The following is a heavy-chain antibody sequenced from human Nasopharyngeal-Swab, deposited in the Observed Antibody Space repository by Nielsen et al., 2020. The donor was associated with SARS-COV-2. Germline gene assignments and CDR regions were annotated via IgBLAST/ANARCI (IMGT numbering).Heavy chain of an antibody. Sequence: SDPPLVKPTATLRLTCTFSGFSLSTSAVGVGWIRPPPGKALEWLALIYWHDERRYRPSLKSRLTISKDTSKNQVVLTMTNMDPVDTGTYYCVHAGDSSSVRFDPWGQGTLVTVSS. V-gene: IGHV2-5*04. J-gene: IGHJ5*02. CDR3: VHAGDSSSVRFDP. CDR2: IYWHDER. CDR1: GFSLSTSAVG. D-gene: IGHD6-13*01.